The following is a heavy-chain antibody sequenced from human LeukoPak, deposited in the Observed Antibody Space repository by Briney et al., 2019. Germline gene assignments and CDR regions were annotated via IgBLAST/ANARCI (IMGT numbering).Heavy chain of an antibody. V-gene: IGHV4-39*01. CDR3: ARSGLVGADFEY. CDR1: GGSISSSSYY. D-gene: IGHD1-26*01. J-gene: IGHJ4*02. Sequence: PSETLSLTCTVSGGSISSSSYYWGWIRQPPGKGLEWIGSIYYSGSTYYNPSLKSRVTISVDTSKNQFSLKLTSVTAADTAVYYCARSGLVGADFEYWGQGSLVSVSS. CDR2: IYYSGST.